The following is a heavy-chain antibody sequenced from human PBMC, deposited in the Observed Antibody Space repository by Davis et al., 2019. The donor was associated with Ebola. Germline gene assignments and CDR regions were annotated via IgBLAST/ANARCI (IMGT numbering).Heavy chain of an antibody. CDR2: IYYSGGT. D-gene: IGHD5-24*01. V-gene: IGHV4-61*01. CDR1: GGSVSSGSYS. Sequence: MPGGSLRLSCTVSGGSVSSGSYSWSWIRQPPGKGLEWIGYIYYSGGTNYNPSLKSRVTISVDTSKNQVSLKLSSVTAADTAVYYCARGGDGYNSFDFYYYGMDVWGQGTTVTVPS. CDR3: ARGGDGYNSFDFYYYGMDV. J-gene: IGHJ6*02.